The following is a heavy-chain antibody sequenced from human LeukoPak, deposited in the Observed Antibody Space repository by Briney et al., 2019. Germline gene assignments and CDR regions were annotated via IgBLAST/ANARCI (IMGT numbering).Heavy chain of an antibody. D-gene: IGHD2-15*01. CDR2: IIPILGIA. J-gene: IGHJ4*02. Sequence: ASVKVSCKASGGTFSSYAISWVRQAPGQGLEWMGRIIPILGIANYAQKFQGRVTITADKSTSTAYMELSSLRSEDTAVYYCTRVSDCSGGNCFDYWGQGTLVTVSS. V-gene: IGHV1-69*04. CDR3: TRVSDCSGGNCFDY. CDR1: GGTFSSYA.